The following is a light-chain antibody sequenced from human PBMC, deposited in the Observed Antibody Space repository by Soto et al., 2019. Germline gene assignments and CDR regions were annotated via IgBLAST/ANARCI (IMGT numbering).Light chain of an antibody. Sequence: QSLLTPAPSVSGSPGQPLTISCTGNTSDVCGYSNDPRYQQHSGKASKVMIFDVSTRASRFPDRFSGSKSGNTASLTSSGLQADDEADYYCSSYTSSSTLCVFGTGNKVTAL. V-gene: IGLV2-11*02. CDR1: TSDVCGYSN. J-gene: IGLJ1*01. CDR2: DVS. CDR3: SSYTSSSTLCV.